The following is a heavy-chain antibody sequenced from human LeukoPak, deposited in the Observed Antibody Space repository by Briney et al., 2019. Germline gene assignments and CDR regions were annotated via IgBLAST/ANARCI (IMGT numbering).Heavy chain of an antibody. CDR1: RGTFISYT. V-gene: IGHV1-69*02. CDR2: IIPILGIA. D-gene: IGHD6-19*01. CDR3: ASIAVAGKPLFGY. J-gene: IGHJ4*02. Sequence: SVKVSCKASRGTFISYTISWVRQAPGQGLEWMGRIIPILGIANYAQKFQGRVTITAHKSTSTAYTELSSLRSEDTAVYYCASIAVAGKPLFGYWGQGTLVTVSS.